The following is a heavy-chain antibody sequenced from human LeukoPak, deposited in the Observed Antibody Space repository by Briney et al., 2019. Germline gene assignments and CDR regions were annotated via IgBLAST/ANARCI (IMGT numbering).Heavy chain of an antibody. CDR3: AKPRPGGEVTFWDY. J-gene: IGHJ4*02. D-gene: IGHD3-3*01. CDR2: ISGSGGST. V-gene: IGHV3-23*01. Sequence: ETGGSLRLSCAASGFTFSSYGMHWVRQAPGKGLEWVSAISGSGGSTYYADSVKGRFTISRDNSKNTLYLQMNSLRAEDTAVYYCAKPRPGGEVTFWDYWGQGTLVTVSS. CDR1: GFTFSSYG.